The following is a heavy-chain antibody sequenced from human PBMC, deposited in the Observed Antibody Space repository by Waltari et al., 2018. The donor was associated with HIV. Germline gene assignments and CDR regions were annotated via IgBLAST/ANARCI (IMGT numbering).Heavy chain of an antibody. CDR3: ARVRPADQRYLDY. V-gene: IGHV4-38-2*02. D-gene: IGHD6-25*01. CDR1: GFPIHTGYN. Sequence: QVQLQESGPGLVRPSETLSLSCSVSGFPIHTGYNWGWVRQPPGKGLELIGYIYHTGSAYYHPSLKSRVSISVDTSKNQFSLKVNSMTASDAAVYYCARVRPADQRYLDYWGQGTLVTVSS. CDR2: IYHTGSA. J-gene: IGHJ4*02.